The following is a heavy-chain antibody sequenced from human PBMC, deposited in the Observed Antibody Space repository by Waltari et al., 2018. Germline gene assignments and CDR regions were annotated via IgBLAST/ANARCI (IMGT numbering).Heavy chain of an antibody. CDR3: ARDTVTTLGAFDI. J-gene: IGHJ3*02. CDR2: IYYSGST. Sequence: QVQLQESGPGLVKPSQTLSLTCTVSGGSISSGDYYWSWIRQPPGKGLEWIGYIYYSGSTYYNPSLKSRVTISVDTSKTQFSLKLSSVTAADTAVYYCARDTVTTLGAFDIWGQGTMVTVSS. CDR1: GGSISSGDYY. V-gene: IGHV4-30-4*08. D-gene: IGHD4-17*01.